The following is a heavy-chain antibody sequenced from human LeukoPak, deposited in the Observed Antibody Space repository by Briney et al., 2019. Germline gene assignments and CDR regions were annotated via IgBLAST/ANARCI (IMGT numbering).Heavy chain of an antibody. CDR3: ARGGGRSLFYYYYMDV. CDR2: ISSSSSYI. V-gene: IGHV3-21*01. D-gene: IGHD3-10*01. Sequence: PGGSLRLSCAASGFTFSSYSMNWVRQAPGKGLEWVSSISSSSSYIYYADSVKGRFTISRDNAKNSLYLQMNSLRAEDTAVYYCARGGGRSLFYYYYMDVWGKGTTVTISS. J-gene: IGHJ6*03. CDR1: GFTFSSYS.